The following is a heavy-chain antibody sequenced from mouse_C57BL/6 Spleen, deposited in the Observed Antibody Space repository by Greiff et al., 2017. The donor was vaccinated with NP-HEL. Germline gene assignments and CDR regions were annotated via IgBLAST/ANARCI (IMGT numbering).Heavy chain of an antibody. V-gene: IGHV1-82*01. CDR2: IYPGDGDT. J-gene: IGHJ4*01. CDR3: VRHGSSYVNAMDY. D-gene: IGHD1-1*01. Sequence: QVQLKQSGPELVKPGASVKISCKASGYAFSSSWMNWVKQRPGKGLEWIGRIYPGDGDTNYNGKFKGKATLTADKSSSTAYMQLSSLTSEDSAVYFCVRHGSSYVNAMDYWGQGTSVTVSS. CDR1: GYAFSSSW.